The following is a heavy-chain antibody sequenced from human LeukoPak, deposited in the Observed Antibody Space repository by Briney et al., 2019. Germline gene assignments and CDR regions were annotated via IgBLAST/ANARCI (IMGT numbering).Heavy chain of an antibody. V-gene: IGHV3-30*18. CDR2: ISYDGSNK. CDR1: GFTFSSYG. Sequence: GGSLRLSCAASGFTFSSYGMHWVRQAPGKGLEWVAVISYDGSNKYYADSVKGRFTISRDNSKNTLYLQMNSLRAEDTAVYYCAKDEGHFDCWGQGTLVTVSS. J-gene: IGHJ4*02. CDR3: AKDEGHFDC.